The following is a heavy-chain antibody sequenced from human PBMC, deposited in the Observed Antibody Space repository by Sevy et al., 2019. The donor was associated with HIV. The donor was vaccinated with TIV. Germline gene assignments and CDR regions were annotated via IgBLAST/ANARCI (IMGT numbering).Heavy chain of an antibody. D-gene: IGHD3-22*01. CDR3: AATREYYYGNSGYFDY. CDR2: FDPEDGER. CDR1: GYTLTKLS. V-gene: IGHV1-24*01. Sequence: ASVKVSCKVSGYTLTKLSMHWVRQAPGKGLEWMGSFDPEDGERIYAQNFQGRVTMSEDTSTDTAYMDLSSLRSADTAVYFCAATREYYYGNSGYFDYWGQGTLVTVSS. J-gene: IGHJ4*02.